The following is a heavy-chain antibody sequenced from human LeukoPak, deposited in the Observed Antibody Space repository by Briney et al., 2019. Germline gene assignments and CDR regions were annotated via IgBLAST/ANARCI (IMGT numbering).Heavy chain of an antibody. CDR2: ISYDGSNK. Sequence: PGGSLRLSCAASGFTFSSYAMHWVRQAPGKGLEWVAVISYDGSNKYYADSVKGRFTISRDNSKNTLYLQMNSLRAEDTAVYYCARGPPLYFRYSSGWYYFDYWGQGTLVTVSS. V-gene: IGHV3-30-3*01. D-gene: IGHD6-19*01. CDR1: GFTFSSYA. J-gene: IGHJ4*02. CDR3: ARGPPLYFRYSSGWYYFDY.